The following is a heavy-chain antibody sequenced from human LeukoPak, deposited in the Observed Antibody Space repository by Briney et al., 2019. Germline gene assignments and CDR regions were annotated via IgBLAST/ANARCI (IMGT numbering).Heavy chain of an antibody. Sequence: PGGSLRLSCAGYGFIFSRYWMSWVRQGPGKGLEWVANIKQDGSEKYYVDSVKGRFTISRDNAKSSVYLQMNSLRAEDTAVCYCVRDYCSGVTCYDGYWGQGSLVTVSS. V-gene: IGHV3-7*04. J-gene: IGHJ4*02. CDR2: IKQDGSEK. D-gene: IGHD2-15*01. CDR1: GFIFSRYW. CDR3: VRDYCSGVTCYDGY.